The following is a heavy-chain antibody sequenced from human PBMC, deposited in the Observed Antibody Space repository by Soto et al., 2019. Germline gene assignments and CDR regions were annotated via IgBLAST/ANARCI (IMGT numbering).Heavy chain of an antibody. CDR2: IYYSGST. D-gene: IGHD3-3*01. CDR1: GGSISSGGYY. Sequence: QVQLQESGPGLVKPSQTLSLTCTVSGGSISSGGYYWSWIRQHPGKGLEWIGYIYYSGSTYYNPSLKSRFTISVDTSKNQSSLKLSSVTAADTAVYYCARGIRFLEWLAGLSVWFDPWGQGTLVTVSS. J-gene: IGHJ5*02. V-gene: IGHV4-31*03. CDR3: ARGIRFLEWLAGLSVWFDP.